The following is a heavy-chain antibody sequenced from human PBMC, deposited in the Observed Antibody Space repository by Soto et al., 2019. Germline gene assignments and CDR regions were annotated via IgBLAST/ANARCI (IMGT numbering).Heavy chain of an antibody. J-gene: IGHJ3*02. Sequence: GGSLRLSCAASGFTLSGYWMSWVRQAPGKGLEWVANIKQDGSEIYYVDSVKGRFTISRDNAKNSLFLQMNSLRAEDTAVYYCLITTYAYDIWSQGTLVTVSS. CDR3: LITTYAYDI. CDR2: IKQDGSEI. CDR1: GFTLSGYW. D-gene: IGHD4-4*01. V-gene: IGHV3-7*01.